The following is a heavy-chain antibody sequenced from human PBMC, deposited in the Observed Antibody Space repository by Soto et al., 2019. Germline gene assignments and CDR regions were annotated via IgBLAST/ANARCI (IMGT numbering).Heavy chain of an antibody. V-gene: IGHV3-11*06. D-gene: IGHD1-26*01. CDR3: VRGGSRTLDY. CDR1: GFTFTDYY. CDR2: IRSSDTYT. J-gene: IGHJ4*02. Sequence: QVQLVESGGGLVEPGGSLRLSCAASGFTFTDYYMTWIRQAPGKGLEWVSSIRSSDTYTTYADSVKGRFTISRDNAKNSLYLQMNSLRAEDTAVYYCVRGGSRTLDYWGQGTLVTVSS.